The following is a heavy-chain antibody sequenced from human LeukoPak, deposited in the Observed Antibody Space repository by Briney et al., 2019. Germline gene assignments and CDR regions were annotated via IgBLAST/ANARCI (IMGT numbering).Heavy chain of an antibody. CDR2: ISGSGGST. CDR1: GFTFSSYA. D-gene: IGHD3-10*01. CDR3: AKMVLLWFGEPRHDAFDI. V-gene: IGHV3-23*01. Sequence: GGSLRLSCAASGFTFSSYAMSWVRQAPGKGLEWVSAISGSGGSTYYAVSVKGRFTISRDNSKNTLYLQMNSLRAEDTAVYYCAKMVLLWFGEPRHDAFDIWGQGTMVTVSS. J-gene: IGHJ3*02.